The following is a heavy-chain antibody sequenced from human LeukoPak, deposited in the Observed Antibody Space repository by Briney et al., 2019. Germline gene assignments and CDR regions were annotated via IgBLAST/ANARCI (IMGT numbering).Heavy chain of an antibody. Sequence: ASVKVSCKVSGYTFTDYYMHWVQQAPGKGLEWMGLVDPEDGETIYAAKFQGRVTITADTSTDTAYMELSSLRSEDTAVYYCATSYTTGNDYWGQGTLVTVSS. D-gene: IGHD3-16*01. J-gene: IGHJ4*02. V-gene: IGHV1-69-2*01. CDR3: ATSYTTGNDY. CDR1: GYTFTDYY. CDR2: VDPEDGET.